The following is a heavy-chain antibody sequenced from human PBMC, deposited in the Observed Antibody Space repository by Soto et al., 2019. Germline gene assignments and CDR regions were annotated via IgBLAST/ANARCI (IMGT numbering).Heavy chain of an antibody. CDR3: ARVVPGAEAWFGP. J-gene: IGHJ5*02. Sequence: ASVKVSCKTSGYTFSHYGITWVRQAPGQPLEWLGWISLYSDDTNYAQKFQGRVSMTTDTSTTTAYMELRSLRSDDTAVYYCARVVPGAEAWFGPWGPGTLVTVSS. CDR2: ISLYSDDT. CDR1: GYTFSHYG. V-gene: IGHV1-18*01. D-gene: IGHD2-2*01.